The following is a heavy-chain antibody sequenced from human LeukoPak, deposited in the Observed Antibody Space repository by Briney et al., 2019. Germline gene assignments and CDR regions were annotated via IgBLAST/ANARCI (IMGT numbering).Heavy chain of an antibody. Sequence: SVKVSCKASGGTFSSYAISWVRQAPGQGLEWMGGIIPIFGTANYAQKFQGRVTITTDESTSTAYMELSSLRSEGTAVYYCAAGLWFGELLFDYYYYMDVWGKGTTVTVSS. CDR2: IIPIFGTA. J-gene: IGHJ6*03. CDR3: AAGLWFGELLFDYYYYMDV. V-gene: IGHV1-69*05. D-gene: IGHD3-10*01. CDR1: GGTFSSYA.